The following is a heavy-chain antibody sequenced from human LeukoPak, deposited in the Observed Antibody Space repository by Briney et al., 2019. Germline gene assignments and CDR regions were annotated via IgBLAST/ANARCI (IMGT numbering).Heavy chain of an antibody. J-gene: IGHJ3*02. CDR1: GFTFSSYA. CDR3: AKFEGYYDSSGYPDAFDI. CDR2: ISGSGGST. V-gene: IGHV3-23*01. Sequence: PGGSLRLSCAASGFTFSSYATSWVRQAPGKGLEWVSAISGSGGSTYYADSVKGRFTISRDNSKNTLYLQMNSLRAEDTAVYYCAKFEGYYDSSGYPDAFDIWGQGTMVTVSS. D-gene: IGHD3-22*01.